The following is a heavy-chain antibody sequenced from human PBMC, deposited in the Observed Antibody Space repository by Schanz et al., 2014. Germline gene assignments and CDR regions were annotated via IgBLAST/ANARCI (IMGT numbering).Heavy chain of an antibody. J-gene: IGHJ5*02. CDR2: VTTGGGA. D-gene: IGHD3-16*01. CDR3: ASARCFTCPDYWFAP. CDR1: ELTLSTHA. Sequence: LESGGTLVQPGGSLRLSCAGSELTLSTHAMTWVRQAPGKGLEWVSTVTTGGGAFYADSVKGRFTVSRDNARNSLFLQMNSLRDEDTAVYYCASARCFTCPDYWFAPWGQGTLVTVSS. V-gene: IGHV3-23*01.